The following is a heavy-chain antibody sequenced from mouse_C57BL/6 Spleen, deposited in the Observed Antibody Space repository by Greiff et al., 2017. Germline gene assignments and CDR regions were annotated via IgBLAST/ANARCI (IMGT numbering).Heavy chain of an antibody. V-gene: IGHV1-64*01. Sequence: QVQLQQPGAELVKPGASVKLSCKASGYTFTSYWMPWVKQRPGQGLEWLGMIHPNSGSTNYNEKFKSKATLTVDKSSSTAYMQLSSLTSEDSAVXYCARSSSGYWYFDVWGTGTTVTVSS. D-gene: IGHD3-2*02. CDR1: GYTFTSYW. J-gene: IGHJ1*03. CDR2: IHPNSGST. CDR3: ARSSSGYWYFDV.